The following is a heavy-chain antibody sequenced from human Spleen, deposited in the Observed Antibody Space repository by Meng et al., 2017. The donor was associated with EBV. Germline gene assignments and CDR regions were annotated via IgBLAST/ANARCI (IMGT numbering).Heavy chain of an antibody. CDR1: GDSMSNYY. Sequence: QVQLQESGPGLVKPSETLSLTCTVSGDSMSNYYWSWIRQPPGKGLEWIGYIYYRGSTNYNPSLRSRVTISLDTSKNQFSLNLTSVTGADTAVYYCAREGGNYGGKSGVDYWGQGTLVTVSS. D-gene: IGHD4-23*01. V-gene: IGHV4-59*01. J-gene: IGHJ4*02. CDR3: AREGGNYGGKSGVDY. CDR2: IYYRGST.